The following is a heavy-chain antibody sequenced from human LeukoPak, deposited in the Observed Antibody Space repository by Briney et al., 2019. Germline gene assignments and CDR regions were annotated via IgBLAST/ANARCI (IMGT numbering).Heavy chain of an antibody. V-gene: IGHV1-2*06. Sequence: GASVKVSCKASGYTFTGYSIHWVRQAPGQGLEWMGRIHPNSGNTYYAQKFQGRVTMTSDPSINTVYLELSMLRSDDTAVYYRARDGNNWSSLHYWGQGTLIPVFS. J-gene: IGHJ4*02. D-gene: IGHD1-1*01. CDR3: ARDGNNWSSLHY. CDR2: IHPNSGNT. CDR1: GYTFTGYS.